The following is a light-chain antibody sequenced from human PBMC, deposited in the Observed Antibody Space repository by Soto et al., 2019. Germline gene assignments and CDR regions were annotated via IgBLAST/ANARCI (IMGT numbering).Light chain of an antibody. V-gene: IGKV3-20*01. Sequence: EIVLTQSPGTLSLSPGERATLSCSASQSVSSSYLAWYRHKPGQAPRLLIYGASSRATGIPDRFSGSGSGTDFTLTISRLEPEDFAVYYCQQYGSSPFTFGPGTKVDIK. J-gene: IGKJ3*01. CDR2: GAS. CDR1: QSVSSSY. CDR3: QQYGSSPFT.